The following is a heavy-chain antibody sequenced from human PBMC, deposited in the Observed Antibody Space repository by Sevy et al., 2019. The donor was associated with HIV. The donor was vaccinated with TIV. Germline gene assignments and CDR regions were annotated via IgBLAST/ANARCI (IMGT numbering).Heavy chain of an antibody. CDR1: GGTFSSYA. CDR3: ARADILTDETKG. Sequence: ASVKVSCKASGGTFSSYAISWVRQAPGQGLEWMGGIIPIFGTANYAQKFQGRVTITADKSTSTAYMELSSLRSEDTAVYYCARADILTDETKGWGQGTLVTVSS. V-gene: IGHV1-69*06. J-gene: IGHJ4*02. CDR2: IIPIFGTA. D-gene: IGHD3-9*01.